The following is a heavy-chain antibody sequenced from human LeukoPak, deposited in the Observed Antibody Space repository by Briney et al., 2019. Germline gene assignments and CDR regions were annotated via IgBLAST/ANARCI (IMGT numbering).Heavy chain of an antibody. Sequence: GGSLRLSCAASGFTFSSYWMHWVRHAPGKGLVWVSRINSDGSSTSYADSVKGRFTISRDNAKNTLYLQMNSLRAEDTAVYYCARAWGNDNLEWLLYGSGTRNYYGMDVWGQGTTVTVSS. CDR2: INSDGSST. V-gene: IGHV3-74*01. CDR3: ARAWGNDNLEWLLYGSGTRNYYGMDV. J-gene: IGHJ6*02. D-gene: IGHD3-3*01. CDR1: GFTFSSYW.